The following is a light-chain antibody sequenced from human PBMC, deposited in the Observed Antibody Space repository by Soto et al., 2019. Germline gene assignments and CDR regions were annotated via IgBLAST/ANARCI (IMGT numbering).Light chain of an antibody. CDR1: SRDVGGYNY. CDR2: EVS. CDR3: CSYTRTSTYV. V-gene: IGLV2-14*01. Sequence: QSPLTQPAAVSGCPGQSITISCTGTSRDVGGYNYVSWYQHHPGKVPKLMIYEVSNRPSGVSNRLSGSKSGNTASLTISGLQAEDEADYYCCSYTRTSTYVFGTGTKVTVL. J-gene: IGLJ1*01.